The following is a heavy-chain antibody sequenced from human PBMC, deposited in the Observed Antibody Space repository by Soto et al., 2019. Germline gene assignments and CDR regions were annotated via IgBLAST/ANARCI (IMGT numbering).Heavy chain of an antibody. J-gene: IGHJ4*02. Sequence: SETLSLTCTVSGGSISSSSYYWGWIRQPPGKGLEWIGSIYYSGSTYHNPSLKSRVTISVDTSKNQFSLKLSSVTAADTAVYYCAAIFGVVMRRKLGYFDYWGQGTLVTVSS. CDR2: IYYSGST. D-gene: IGHD3-3*01. CDR1: GGSISSSSYY. CDR3: AAIFGVVMRRKLGYFDY. V-gene: IGHV4-39*07.